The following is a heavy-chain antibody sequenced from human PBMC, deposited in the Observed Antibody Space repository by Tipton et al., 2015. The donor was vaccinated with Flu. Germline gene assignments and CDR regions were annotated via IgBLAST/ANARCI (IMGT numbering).Heavy chain of an antibody. CDR3: AKDQGRRSLTIFGGVNYYGMDV. CDR1: GFTFSSYA. J-gene: IGHJ6*02. V-gene: IGHV3-23*01. D-gene: IGHD3-3*01. CDR2: ISGSGGST. Sequence: SLRLSCAASGFTFSSYAMSWVRQAPGKGLEWVSAISGSGGSTYYADSVKGRFTISRDNSKNTLYLQMNSLRAEDTAVYYCAKDQGRRSLTIFGGVNYYGMDVWGQGTTVTVSS.